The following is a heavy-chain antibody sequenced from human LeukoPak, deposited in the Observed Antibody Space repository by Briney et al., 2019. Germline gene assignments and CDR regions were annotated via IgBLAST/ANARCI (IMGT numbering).Heavy chain of an antibody. V-gene: IGHV3-9*01. J-gene: IGHJ4*02. D-gene: IGHD3-10*01. Sequence: GGSLRLSYAASGFTFDDYAMHWVRQAPGKGLEWVSGISWNSGSIGYADSVKGRFTISRDNAKNSLYLQMNSLRAEDTALYYCAKDIGAYYGSGSYYYWGQGTLVTVSS. CDR2: ISWNSGSI. CDR3: AKDIGAYYGSGSYYY. CDR1: GFTFDDYA.